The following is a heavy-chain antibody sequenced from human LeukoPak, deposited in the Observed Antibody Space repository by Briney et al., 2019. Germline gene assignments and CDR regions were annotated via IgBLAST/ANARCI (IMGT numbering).Heavy chain of an antibody. CDR3: ARDRGYYYNWFDP. Sequence: SETLSLTCAVSGGSISSSNWWSWVRQPPGKGLEWIGEIYHSGSTNYNPSLKSRVTISVDTSKNQFSLKLSSVTAADTAVYYCARDRGYYYNWFDPWGQGTLVTVSS. CDR2: IYHSGST. V-gene: IGHV4-4*02. CDR1: GGSISSSNW. D-gene: IGHD2/OR15-2a*01. J-gene: IGHJ5*02.